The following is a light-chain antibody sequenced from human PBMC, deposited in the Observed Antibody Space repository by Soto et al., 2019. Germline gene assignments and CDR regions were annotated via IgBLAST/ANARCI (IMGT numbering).Light chain of an antibody. V-gene: IGLV1-40*01. CDR3: QSYDSSLSSYV. CDR1: SSNIGAGYD. J-gene: IGLJ1*01. CDR2: GNS. Sequence: QSALTHPPSVSGAPGQRGTISCTGSSSNIGAGYDVHWYQQLPGTAPKLLIYGNSNRPSGVPDRFSGSKSGTSASLAITGLQAEDEADYYCQSYDSSLSSYVFGTGTKVTVL.